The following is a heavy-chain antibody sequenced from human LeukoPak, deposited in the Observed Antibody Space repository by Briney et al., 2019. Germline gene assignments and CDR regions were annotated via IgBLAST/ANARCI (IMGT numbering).Heavy chain of an antibody. D-gene: IGHD3-10*01. CDR2: ISYDGSNK. CDR3: AKDRFRFREFPLGY. J-gene: IGHJ4*02. CDR1: GFTFSSYG. Sequence: GRSLRLSCAASGFTFSSYGMHWVRQAPGKGLEWVAVISYDGSNKYYADSVKGRFTISRDNSKNTLYLQMNSLRAEDTAVYYCAKDRFRFREFPLGYWGQGTLVTVSS. V-gene: IGHV3-30*18.